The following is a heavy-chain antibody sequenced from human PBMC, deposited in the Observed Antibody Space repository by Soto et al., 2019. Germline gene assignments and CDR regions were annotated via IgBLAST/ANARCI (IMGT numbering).Heavy chain of an antibody. D-gene: IGHD1-1*01. CDR2: MSHSGGT. CDR1: GGFVTSGSYY. V-gene: IGHV4-34*01. Sequence: QVQLQQWGAGLLKPSETLSLTCAVYGGFVTSGSYYWSWIRQPPGKGLEWIGEMSHSGGTHFNPSFTSRVTISVDTSKNQFTPKMSPVTAADTALYYCARVERGTATTVVDAFDIWGPGTMVTVSS. J-gene: IGHJ3*02. CDR3: ARVERGTATTVVDAFDI.